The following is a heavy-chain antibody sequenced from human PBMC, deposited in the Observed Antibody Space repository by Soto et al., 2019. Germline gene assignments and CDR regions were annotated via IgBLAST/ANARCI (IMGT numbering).Heavy chain of an antibody. J-gene: IGHJ2*01. Sequence: EVQLLESGGGLVQPGGSLRLSCAGSGFTFINYAMNWVRQAPGKGLEWVSSMSGGGDATFFADSVRGRFTISRGNSKNTVTLQMNSLGVDDTAVYYCARKILGSTSRPNYWYFDLWGRGTLVTVSS. CDR3: ARKILGSTSRPNYWYFDL. CDR2: MSGGGDAT. CDR1: GFTFINYA. V-gene: IGHV3-23*01. D-gene: IGHD2-2*01.